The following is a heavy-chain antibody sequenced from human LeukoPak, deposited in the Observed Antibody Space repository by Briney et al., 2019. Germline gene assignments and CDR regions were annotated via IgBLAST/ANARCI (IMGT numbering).Heavy chain of an antibody. CDR2: ISGSGGST. CDR3: ARDWFGELVPYYYYGMDV. D-gene: IGHD3-10*01. J-gene: IGHJ6*02. V-gene: IGHV3-23*01. CDR1: GFTFSSYA. Sequence: SGGSLRLSCAASGFTFSSYAMSWVRQAPGKGLEWVSAISGSGGSTYYADSVKGRFTISRDNSKNTLYLQMNSLRAEDTAVYYCARDWFGELVPYYYYGMDVWGQGTTVTVSS.